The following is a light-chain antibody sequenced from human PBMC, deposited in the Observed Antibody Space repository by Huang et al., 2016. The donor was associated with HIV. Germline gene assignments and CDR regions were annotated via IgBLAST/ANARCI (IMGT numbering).Light chain of an antibody. CDR2: WAS. J-gene: IGKJ4*01. V-gene: IGKV4-1*01. Sequence: DIVMTQSPDSLAVSLGERATINCKSSQSVLSSSNNKNYLTWYQQKPGQPPKLLIYWASTRESGGPDRFSGSGSGTDFTLTISSLQAEDVAVYYCQQYYSSPITFGGGTKVEIK. CDR1: QSVLSSSNNKNY. CDR3: QQYYSSPIT.